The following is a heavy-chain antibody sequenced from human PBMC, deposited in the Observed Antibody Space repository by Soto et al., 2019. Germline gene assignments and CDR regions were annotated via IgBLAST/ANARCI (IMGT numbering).Heavy chain of an antibody. CDR3: AKDATRTSGWYYFDY. J-gene: IGHJ4*02. CDR1: GFSLSTLA. CDR2: ITYNSDTT. Sequence: VGSLRLSCAASGFSLSTLAMGWVRQAPGKGLEWVSGITYNSDTTHYTDSVKGRFTISRDNSKSMLYLQMNGLRDEDTAVYYCAKDATRTSGWYYFDYWGQGALVTVSS. V-gene: IGHV3-23*01. D-gene: IGHD6-19*01.